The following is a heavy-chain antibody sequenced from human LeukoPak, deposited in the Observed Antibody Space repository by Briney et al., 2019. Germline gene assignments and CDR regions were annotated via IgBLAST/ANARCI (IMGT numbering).Heavy chain of an antibody. CDR3: AKDRVDGSGSQLDS. J-gene: IGHJ4*02. D-gene: IGHD3-10*01. V-gene: IGHV3-23*01. CDR2: ISGSGAMT. Sequence: GGSLRLSCAASGFTLSNHAMIWVRQAPEKGLEWVSSISGSGAMTYYADSVKGRFTISRDNAMDTLYLQMNSLRADDTAVYYCAKDRVDGSGSQLDSWGQGSLVLVSS. CDR1: GFTLSNHA.